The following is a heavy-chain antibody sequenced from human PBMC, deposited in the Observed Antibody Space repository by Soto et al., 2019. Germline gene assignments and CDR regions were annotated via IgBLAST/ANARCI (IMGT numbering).Heavy chain of an antibody. CDR2: NYWDDDK. V-gene: IGHV2-5*02. D-gene: IGHD2-2*01. J-gene: IGHJ5*02. Sequence: QITLKESGPTLVKPTQTLTLTCTFSGFSLSTSGVGVGWIRQPPGKALEWLALNYWDDDKRYSPSLKNRLTITTDTSKTQVLVTMTTMDHLDTATYYCARGVPYCSSNGCPKLFAPWGQGTLVTVSS. CDR1: GFSLSTSGVG. CDR3: ARGVPYCSSNGCPKLFAP.